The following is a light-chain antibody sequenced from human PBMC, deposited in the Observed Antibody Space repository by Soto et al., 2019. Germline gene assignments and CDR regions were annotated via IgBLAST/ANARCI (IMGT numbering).Light chain of an antibody. V-gene: IGLV1-47*01. J-gene: IGLJ3*02. CDR2: RND. CDR1: TSNLGSNF. CDR3: AAWDDSLSGVV. Sequence: QSVLTQPPSASGTPGQRVTISCSGSTSNLGSNFVYWYQQVPGAAPKLLISRNDQRPSGVPDRFSGSKSGTSASLAISGLRSEDEADYHCAAWDDSLSGVVFGGGTTLT.